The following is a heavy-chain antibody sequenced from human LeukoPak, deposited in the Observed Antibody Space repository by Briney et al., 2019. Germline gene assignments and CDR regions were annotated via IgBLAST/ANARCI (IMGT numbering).Heavy chain of an antibody. J-gene: IGHJ6*02. Sequence: SETLSLTCTVSGGSISSYYWSWIRQPPGKGLEWIGYIYYSGSTNYSPSLKSRVTISVDTSKNQFSLKLSSVTAADTAVYYCARVIGYCSSTSCYVWGQGTTVTVSS. CDR3: ARVIGYCSSTSCYV. V-gene: IGHV4-59*01. CDR2: IYYSGST. CDR1: GGSISSYY. D-gene: IGHD2-2*01.